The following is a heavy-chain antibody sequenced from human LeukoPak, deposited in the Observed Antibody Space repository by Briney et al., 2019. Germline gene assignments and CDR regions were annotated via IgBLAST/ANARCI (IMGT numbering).Heavy chain of an antibody. J-gene: IGHJ3*02. CDR1: GGSISSYY. Sequence: SETLSLTCTVSGGSISSYYWSWIRQPPGKGLEWIGYIYYSGSTNYNPSLKSRVTISVDTSKNQFSLKLSSVTAADTAVYCCARDASRGTWDAFDIWGQGTMVTVSS. V-gene: IGHV4-59*01. CDR3: ARDASRGTWDAFDI. CDR2: IYYSGST.